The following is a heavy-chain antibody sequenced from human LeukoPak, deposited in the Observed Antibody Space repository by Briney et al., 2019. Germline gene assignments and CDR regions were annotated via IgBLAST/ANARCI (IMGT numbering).Heavy chain of an antibody. V-gene: IGHV4-31*03. Sequence: SETLSLTCTVSGGSISSGGYYWSWIRQHPGKGLEWIGYIYYSGNTYYNSSLKSRVTISVDTSKNQFSLKLSSVTAADTAVYYCARRGGDYGDLFDYWGQGTLVTVSS. J-gene: IGHJ4*02. CDR2: IYYSGNT. CDR3: ARRGGDYGDLFDY. D-gene: IGHD4-17*01. CDR1: GGSISSGGYY.